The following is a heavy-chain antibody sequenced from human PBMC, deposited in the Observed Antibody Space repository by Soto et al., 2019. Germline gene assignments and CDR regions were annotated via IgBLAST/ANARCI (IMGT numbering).Heavy chain of an antibody. V-gene: IGHV3-30-3*01. CDR2: TSYDGNNR. Sequence: QVRLVESGGGVVQPGRSLRLSCAGSGFSFSSYVLSWVRQAPGRGLEWVAATSYDGNNRYYADSVKGRFIISRDNSKNTRDLEMESPRPEDTAVYYCAGVYYGGDSVNNFWGQGTPVTVSS. CDR3: AGVYYGGDSVNNF. CDR1: GFSFSSYV. D-gene: IGHD2-21*02. J-gene: IGHJ4*02.